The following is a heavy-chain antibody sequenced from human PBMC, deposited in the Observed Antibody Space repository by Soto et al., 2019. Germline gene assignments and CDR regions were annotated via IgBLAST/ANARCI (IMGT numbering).Heavy chain of an antibody. CDR2: IYTNGNT. CDR1: GGSISSSF. V-gene: IGHV4-4*07. J-gene: IGHJ6*02. D-gene: IGHD6-6*01. CDR3: AREEQVGPYYYDAMDV. Sequence: PSETLSLTCTVSGGSISSSFWSWIRQPAGKGLEWIGRIYTNGNTNYNPSLKSRVTMSVDTSKNQFSLKLSSVTGADTAVYYCAREEQVGPYYYDAMDVWGQGTTVTVSS.